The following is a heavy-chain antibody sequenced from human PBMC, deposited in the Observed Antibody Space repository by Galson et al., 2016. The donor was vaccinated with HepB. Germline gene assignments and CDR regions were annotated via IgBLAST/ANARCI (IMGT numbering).Heavy chain of an antibody. CDR3: ARDWRGSGSYNPYYYYGMDV. D-gene: IGHD3-10*01. V-gene: IGHV3-53*01. Sequence: SLRLSCAASGFTVSSNCMSWVRQAPGKGLEWVSLIYSGGTTFYADSVKGRFTISSDNSKNTLYLQMNSLRAEDTAVYYCARDWRGSGSYNPYYYYGMDVWGQGTTVTVPS. CDR2: IYSGGTT. J-gene: IGHJ6*02. CDR1: GFTVSSNC.